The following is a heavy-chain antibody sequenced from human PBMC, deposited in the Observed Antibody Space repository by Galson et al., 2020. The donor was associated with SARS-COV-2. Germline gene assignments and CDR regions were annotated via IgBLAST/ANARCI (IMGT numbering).Heavy chain of an antibody. Sequence: SLKISCAASGFTFDDYAMHWVRQAPGKGLEWVSGISWNSGSIGYADSVKGRFTISRDNAKNSLYLQMSSLRAEDTALYYCAKGWESEYQLLSDYWGQGTLVTVSS. V-gene: IGHV3-9*01. CDR2: ISWNSGSI. CDR3: AKGWESEYQLLSDY. D-gene: IGHD2-2*01. J-gene: IGHJ4*02. CDR1: GFTFDDYA.